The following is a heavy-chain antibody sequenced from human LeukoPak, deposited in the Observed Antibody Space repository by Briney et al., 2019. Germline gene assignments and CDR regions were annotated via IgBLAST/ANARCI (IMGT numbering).Heavy chain of an antibody. D-gene: IGHD3-9*01. V-gene: IGHV4-59*01. CDR3: ARSTPLLRYFDWSPVGRAFDI. CDR2: IYYSGST. Sequence: SETLSLTCTVSGGSISSYYWSWIRQPPGKGLEWIGYIYYSGSTNYNPSLKSRVTISVDTSKNQFSLKLSSVTAADTAVYYCARSTPLLRYFDWSPVGRAFDIWGQGTMVTVSS. CDR1: GGSISSYY. J-gene: IGHJ3*02.